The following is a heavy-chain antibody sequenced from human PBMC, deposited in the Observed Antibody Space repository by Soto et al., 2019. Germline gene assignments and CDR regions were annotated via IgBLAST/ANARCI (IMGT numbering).Heavy chain of an antibody. CDR3: AREGADTAMEYHYDY. V-gene: IGHV6-1*01. CDR1: GDSVSSNSAA. D-gene: IGHD5-18*01. J-gene: IGHJ4*02. CDR2: TYYRSKWYN. Sequence: PSQTLSLTCAISGDSVSSNSAAWNWIRQSPSRVLEWLGRTYYRSKWYNDYAVSVKSRVTINPDTSKNQFSLQLNSVTPEDTAVYYCAREGADTAMEYHYDYWGQGTLVTVSS.